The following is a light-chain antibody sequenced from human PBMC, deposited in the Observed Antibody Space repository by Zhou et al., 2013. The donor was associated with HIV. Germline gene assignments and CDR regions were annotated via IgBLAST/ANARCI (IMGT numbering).Light chain of an antibody. CDR3: QQYGDSALT. V-gene: IGKV3-20*01. CDR2: AAS. J-gene: IGKJ4*01. Sequence: EIVLTQSPGTLSLSPGERATLSCRASQSVSSSYLAWYQQKPGQAPRLLIYAASSRATDIPARFSGSGSGTDFTLTISRLEPEDFAVYYCQQYGDSALTFGGGTKVEIK. CDR1: QSVSSSY.